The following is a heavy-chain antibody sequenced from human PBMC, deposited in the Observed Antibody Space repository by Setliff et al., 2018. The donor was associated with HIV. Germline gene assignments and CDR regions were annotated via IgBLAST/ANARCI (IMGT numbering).Heavy chain of an antibody. V-gene: IGHV3-23*03. D-gene: IGHD1-1*01. CDR1: GFSFSADA. Sequence: GGSLRLSCEASGFSFSADAMSWVRRAPGKGLEFLAVILRGASPIYYADSVKGRFTISRDDSKNTVYLEMRSLRAEDTAVYFCAKYTRGGSILYYMDVWGKGTTVTVSS. CDR2: ILRGASPI. J-gene: IGHJ6*03. CDR3: AKYTRGGSILYYMDV.